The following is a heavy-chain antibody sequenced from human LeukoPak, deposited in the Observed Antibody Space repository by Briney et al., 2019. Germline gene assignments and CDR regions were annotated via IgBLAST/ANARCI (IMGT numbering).Heavy chain of an antibody. CDR1: GFSISSGYY. CDR3: ARAYSRTPGDYYFDY. D-gene: IGHD4-11*01. J-gene: IGHJ4*02. CDR2: IYRNGNI. V-gene: IGHV4-38-2*01. Sequence: SETLSLTCAVSGFSISSGYYWGWIRQPPGKALEWIASIYRNGNIFYNPPLRSRVTISVDTSRNQISLQLGSATAADTAVYYCARAYSRTPGDYYFDYWGQGTLVTVSS.